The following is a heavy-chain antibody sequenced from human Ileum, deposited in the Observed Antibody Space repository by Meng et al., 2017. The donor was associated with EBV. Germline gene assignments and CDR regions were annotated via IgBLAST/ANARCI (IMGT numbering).Heavy chain of an antibody. Sequence: VHLQESGPRLGRPSGTLSLTCTVSGDSFSGSYWWSWVRQSPEKGLEWIGEVYPSGTPYYNPSLKSRVTISLDKSRNQFSLNLIYVTAADAAVYYCARDAFQYASGIPAHWGQGTLVTVSS. CDR1: GDSFSGSYW. CDR3: ARDAFQYASGIPAH. CDR2: VYPSGTP. V-gene: IGHV4-4*02. D-gene: IGHD3-16*01. J-gene: IGHJ4*02.